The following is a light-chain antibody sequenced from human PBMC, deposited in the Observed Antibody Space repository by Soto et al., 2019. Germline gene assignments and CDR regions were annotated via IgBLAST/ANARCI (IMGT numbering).Light chain of an antibody. Sequence: QSALTQPASVSGSPGPSITISCTGTSSDVGTYNYVSWYQHRPGKAPKLMIYDVSYRPSGVSNRFSGSKSANTASLTISGLQAEDEADYYCSSYTTSNTQVLGGGTKLTVL. CDR3: SSYTTSNTQV. CDR1: SSDVGTYNY. V-gene: IGLV2-14*01. CDR2: DVS. J-gene: IGLJ3*02.